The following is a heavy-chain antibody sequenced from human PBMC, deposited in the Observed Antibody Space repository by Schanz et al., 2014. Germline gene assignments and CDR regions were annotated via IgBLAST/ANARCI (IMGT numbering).Heavy chain of an antibody. D-gene: IGHD6-19*01. CDR2: VFYTGTT. Sequence: QLQLQESGPGLVKPSETLSLICSVSGGSINSNSYYWGWIRQPPGKGLEWIGNVFYTGTTYTNPSPGSRRTLSVDTSNKQSPLKQTSVPAADTAVYFCARHGPLAGIPLDYWGRGTLVTVSS. J-gene: IGHJ4*02. CDR1: GGSINSNSYY. V-gene: IGHV4-39*01. CDR3: ARHGPLAGIPLDY.